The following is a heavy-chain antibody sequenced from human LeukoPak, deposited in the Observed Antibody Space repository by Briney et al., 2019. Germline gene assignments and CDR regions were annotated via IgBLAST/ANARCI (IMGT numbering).Heavy chain of an antibody. V-gene: IGHV3-30-3*01. Sequence: GGSLRLSCAASGFTVSSNYMSWVRQAPGKGLEWVAVISYDGSNKYYADSVKGRFTISRDNSKNTLYLQMNSLRAEDTAVYYCARDPNGDYLFDYWGQGTLVTVSS. CDR1: GFTVSSNY. D-gene: IGHD4-17*01. CDR3: ARDPNGDYLFDY. CDR2: ISYDGSNK. J-gene: IGHJ4*02.